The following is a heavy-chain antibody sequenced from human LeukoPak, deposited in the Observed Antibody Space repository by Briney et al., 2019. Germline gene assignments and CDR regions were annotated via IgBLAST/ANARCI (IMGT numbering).Heavy chain of an antibody. CDR3: ARPQGATAMVAFDS. D-gene: IGHD2-2*01. J-gene: IGHJ3*02. CDR2: IYHSGST. V-gene: IGHV4-38-2*01. CDR1: GYSISSGYY. Sequence: SETLSLTCAVSGYSISSGYYWGWIRQPPGEGLEWIGSIYHSGSTFYNPSLKSRGTISADTSKNQFPLALSSVTAADTAVYYCARPQGATAMVAFDSWGQGTMVTVSS.